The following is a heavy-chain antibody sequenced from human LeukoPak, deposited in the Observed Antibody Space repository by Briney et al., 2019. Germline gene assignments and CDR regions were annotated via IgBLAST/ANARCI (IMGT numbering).Heavy chain of an antibody. J-gene: IGHJ4*02. D-gene: IGHD2-2*01. CDR2: INPKRGDT. CDR1: GYTFTGYY. CDR3: ARLTGWEHCSRTSCSNLDY. Sequence: EASVKVSCKTFGYTFTGYYIHWLRQAPGQRLEWMGWINPKRGDTTYAQNLQGRVTLTSDTAISTAYMELSGLRSDDTAVYYCARLTGWEHCSRTSCSNLDYWGQGTLVTVSS. V-gene: IGHV1-2*02.